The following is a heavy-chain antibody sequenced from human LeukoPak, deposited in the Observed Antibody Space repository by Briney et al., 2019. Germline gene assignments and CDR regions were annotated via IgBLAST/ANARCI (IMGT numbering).Heavy chain of an antibody. V-gene: IGHV3-23*01. Sequence: GGSLRLSCVASGFTFSSYAMNWVRQAPGKGLEWGSAISGSGTNTYYADSVKGRFTISRDNSKNMLYLQMNSLRAEDTAVYYCAKPARTDYADYWGQGTLVTVSS. CDR2: ISGSGTNT. J-gene: IGHJ4*02. CDR1: GFTFSSYA. CDR3: AKPARTDYADY. D-gene: IGHD1-14*01.